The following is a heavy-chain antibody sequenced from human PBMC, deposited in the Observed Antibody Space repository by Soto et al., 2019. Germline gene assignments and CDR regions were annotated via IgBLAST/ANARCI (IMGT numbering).Heavy chain of an antibody. Sequence: SGPTLVNLTPTLTLTCTFSGISLSTSGMCVSWIRQPPGKALEWLALIDWDDDKYYSTSLKTRLTISKDTSKNQVVLTMTNMDPVDTATYYCARTIAADGTDPDAFDIWGQGTMVTVSS. CDR3: ARTIAADGTDPDAFDI. D-gene: IGHD6-13*01. CDR1: GISLSTSGMC. V-gene: IGHV2-70*01. CDR2: IDWDDDK. J-gene: IGHJ3*02.